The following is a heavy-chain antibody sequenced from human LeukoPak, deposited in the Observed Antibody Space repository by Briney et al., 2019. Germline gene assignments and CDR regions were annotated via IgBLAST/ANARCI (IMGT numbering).Heavy chain of an antibody. CDR1: GFTFSSYA. D-gene: IGHD2-2*01. V-gene: IGHV3-23*01. CDR2: ISGSGGRT. J-gene: IGHJ3*02. CDR3: AKTPGYQPRYDAFDI. Sequence: GGSLRLSCAASGFTFSSYAMSWVRQAPGKGLEWVSAISGSGGRTYYADSVKGRFTISSDNSKNTLYLQMNSLRAENTAVSYCAKTPGYQPRYDAFDIWGQGTMVTVSS.